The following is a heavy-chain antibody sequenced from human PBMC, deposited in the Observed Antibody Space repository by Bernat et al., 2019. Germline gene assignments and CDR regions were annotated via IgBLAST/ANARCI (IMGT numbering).Heavy chain of an antibody. CDR1: GFTFSSYA. D-gene: IGHD3-22*01. CDR3: AKGKKGYYYDSSGYFY. J-gene: IGHJ4*02. Sequence: EVQLVESGGGLVQPGGSLRLSCAASGFTFSSYAMSCVRQAPGKGLEWVSAISGSGGSTYYADSVKGRFTISRDNSKNTRYLQMNSLRAEDTDVYYCAKGKKGYYYDSSGYFYWGQGTLVTVSS. CDR2: ISGSGGST. V-gene: IGHV3-23*04.